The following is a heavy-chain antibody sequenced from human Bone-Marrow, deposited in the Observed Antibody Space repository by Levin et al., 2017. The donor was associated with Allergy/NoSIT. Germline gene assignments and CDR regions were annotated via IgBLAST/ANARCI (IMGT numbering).Heavy chain of an antibody. Sequence: ASVKVSCKASGYTFTSYFMHWVRQAPGQGLEWMGVINPFDDTKAYAQNFQGRVAMTRDTSTTTVYMELSSLRSDDTAVYYCATGNDNGWPPPPGDHWGQGTLVTVSS. D-gene: IGHD6-19*01. CDR3: ATGNDNGWPPPPGDH. CDR1: GYTFTSYF. J-gene: IGHJ4*02. CDR2: INPFDDTK. V-gene: IGHV1-46*01.